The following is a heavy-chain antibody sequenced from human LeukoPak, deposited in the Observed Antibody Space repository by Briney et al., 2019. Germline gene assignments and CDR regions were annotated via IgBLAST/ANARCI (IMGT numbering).Heavy chain of an antibody. Sequence: GGSLRLSCVASGFSVSFYGMSWVRQAPGEAPEWVSVVYRDGDTHFAGYAGGRFIFSRDNSKHTLYLQMTNVRVEDKAVYHCVRDRAEGRAWVEFAPWGQGTVVTVSS. V-gene: IGHV3-66*02. CDR2: VYRDGDT. J-gene: IGHJ5*02. CDR1: GFSVSFYG. CDR3: VRDRAEGRAWVEFAP.